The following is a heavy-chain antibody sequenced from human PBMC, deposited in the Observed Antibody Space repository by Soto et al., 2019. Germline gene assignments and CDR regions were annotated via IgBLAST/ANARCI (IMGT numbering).Heavy chain of an antibody. D-gene: IGHD4-17*01. CDR3: AKDIHYRDYVLSFDY. Sequence: QPGGSLRLSCAASGFTFSNYGMHWVRQAPGKGLEWVALISYDGSNKYYADSVKGRFTISRDNSKNTLSLQMNSLRAEDTAVYYCAKDIHYRDYVLSFDYWGQGTLVIVSS. CDR1: GFTFSNYG. J-gene: IGHJ4*02. V-gene: IGHV3-30*18. CDR2: ISYDGSNK.